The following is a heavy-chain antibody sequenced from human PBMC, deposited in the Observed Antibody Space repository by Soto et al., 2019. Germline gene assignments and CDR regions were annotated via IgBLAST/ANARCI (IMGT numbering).Heavy chain of an antibody. CDR2: IIPIFGTA. Sequence: QVQLVQSGAEVKKPGSSVKVSCKASGGTFSSYAISWVRQAPGQGLEWMGGIIPIFGTANYAQKFQGRVTITADESTSTAYMELSSLRSEDTAVYYCARDKDFWSGWGGYYGMDVWGQGTTVTVSS. CDR1: GGTFSSYA. CDR3: ARDKDFWSGWGGYYGMDV. V-gene: IGHV1-69*01. J-gene: IGHJ6*02. D-gene: IGHD3-3*01.